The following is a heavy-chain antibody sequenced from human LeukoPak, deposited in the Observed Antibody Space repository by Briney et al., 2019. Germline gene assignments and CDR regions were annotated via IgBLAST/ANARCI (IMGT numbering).Heavy chain of an antibody. CDR3: ARAWGRRYYYDSSGYYYLNWFDP. V-gene: IGHV1-69*13. CDR1: GYTFTGYY. J-gene: IGHJ5*02. D-gene: IGHD3-22*01. Sequence: SVKVSCKASGYTFTGYYMHWVRQAPGQGLEWMGGIIPIFGTANYAQKFQGRVTITADESTSTAYMELSSLRSEDTAVYYCARAWGRRYYYDSSGYYYLNWFDPWGQGTLVTVSS. CDR2: IIPIFGTA.